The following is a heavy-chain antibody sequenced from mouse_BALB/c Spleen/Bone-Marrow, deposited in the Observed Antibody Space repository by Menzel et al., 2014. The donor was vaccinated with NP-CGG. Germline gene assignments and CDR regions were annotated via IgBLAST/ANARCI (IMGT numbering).Heavy chain of an antibody. D-gene: IGHD1-1*01. J-gene: IGHJ1*01. V-gene: IGHV5-15*02. CDR1: GFTFSDYG. CDR2: ISNLAYSI. Sequence: EVQLVESGGGLVQPGGSRKLSCAASGFTFSDYGMAWVRQAPGKGPEWVAFISNLAYSIYYADTVTGRFTISRENAKNTLYLEVSSLRSEDTAMYYCARDQVYYYGSIYGYFDVWGAGTTVTVSS. CDR3: ARDQVYYYGSIYGYFDV.